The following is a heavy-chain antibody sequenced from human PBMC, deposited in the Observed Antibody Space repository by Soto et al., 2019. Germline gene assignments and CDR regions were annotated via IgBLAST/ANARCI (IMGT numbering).Heavy chain of an antibody. V-gene: IGHV3-15*07. CDR3: TTDSVLGPTYYYGMDV. CDR1: GFTFSNAW. J-gene: IGHJ6*02. CDR2: IKSKTDGGTT. Sequence: EVQLVESGGGLVKPGGSLRLSCAASGFTFSNAWMNWVRQAPGKGLEWVGRIKSKTDGGTTDYAAPVKGRFTISRDDSKNTLYLQMNSLKTEDTAVYYCTTDSVLGPTYYYGMDVWGQGTTVTVSS.